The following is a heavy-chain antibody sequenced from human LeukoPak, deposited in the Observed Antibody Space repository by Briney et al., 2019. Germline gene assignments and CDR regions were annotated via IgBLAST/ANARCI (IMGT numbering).Heavy chain of an antibody. D-gene: IGHD1-1*01. J-gene: IGHJ4*02. CDR1: GASVSSASY. CDR2: IYNGVNT. V-gene: IGHV4-61*01. Sequence: KPSETLSLTCTVSGASVSSASYWSWIRQPPGKGVEWIAHIYNGVNTNCNPSLKSRVTISVDTSKNQFSLRLNSVTAADTAVYYCARVNINNWHSCDYWGQGTLVTVSS. CDR3: ARVNINNWHSCDY.